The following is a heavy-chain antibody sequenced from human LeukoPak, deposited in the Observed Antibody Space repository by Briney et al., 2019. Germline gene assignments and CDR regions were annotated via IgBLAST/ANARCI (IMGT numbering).Heavy chain of an antibody. V-gene: IGHV4-61*02. CDR1: GGSISSGSYY. J-gene: IGHJ5*02. CDR3: ARSGDGYGSYNDH. CDR2: IYTSGST. Sequence: PSKTLSLTCTVSGGSISSGSYYWSWIRQPAGKGLEWIGRIYTSGSTNYNPSLKSRVTISVDTSKNQFSLKLSSVTAADTAVYYCARSGDGYGSYNDHWGQGTLVTVSS. D-gene: IGHD5-24*01.